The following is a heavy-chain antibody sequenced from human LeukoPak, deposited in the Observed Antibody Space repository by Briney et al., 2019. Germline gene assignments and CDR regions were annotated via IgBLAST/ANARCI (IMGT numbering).Heavy chain of an antibody. CDR1: GDSISRYY. J-gene: IGHJ3*02. V-gene: IGHV4-4*07. CDR2: IFTGGFI. Sequence: SETLSLTCSVSGDSISRYYWNWIRQPAGRGLEWIGRIFTGGFINYNPSLSSRVTVSLDTSKNQVSLKLTSVTAADTAVYYCARHSMLSGTYFGVSDIWGQGTTVTVSS. CDR3: ARHSMLSGTYFGVSDI. D-gene: IGHD2/OR15-2a*01.